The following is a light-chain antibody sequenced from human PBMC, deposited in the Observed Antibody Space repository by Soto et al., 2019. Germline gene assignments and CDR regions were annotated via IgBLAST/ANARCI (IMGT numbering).Light chain of an antibody. CDR3: QHRNNRPFS. CDR1: QSVSSK. J-gene: IGKJ3*01. Sequence: EIVMARSPATLAVSPGDGAPLSCRASQSVSSKLAWYQQKPGQAPRLLIYGASTRAIGIPARFSGSGSGTDFTLTISSLEPEDFAVYYCQHRNNRPFSFGPGTKVDI. V-gene: IGKV3-15*01. CDR2: GAS.